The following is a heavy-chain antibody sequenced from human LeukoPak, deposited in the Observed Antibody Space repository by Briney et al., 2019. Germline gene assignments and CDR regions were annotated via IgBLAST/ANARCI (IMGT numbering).Heavy chain of an antibody. CDR1: GGSFSGYY. CDR2: INHSGST. J-gene: IGHJ4*02. V-gene: IGHV4-34*01. Sequence: SETLSLTCAVYGGSFSGYYWSWIRQPPGKGLEWIGEINHSGSTNYNPSLKSRVTISVDTSKNQFSPKLSSVTAADTAVYYCANSWGSIDYWGQGTLVTVSS. D-gene: IGHD7-27*01. CDR3: ANSWGSIDY.